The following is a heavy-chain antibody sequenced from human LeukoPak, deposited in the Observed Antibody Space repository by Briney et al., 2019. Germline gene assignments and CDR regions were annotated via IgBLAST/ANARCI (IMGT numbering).Heavy chain of an antibody. Sequence: ASVKVSCKASGYTFTGYYIHWVRQAPGQGLEWMGWIKPSSGGTNYAQNFQGRVTMTRDTSTNTAYMELSRLRSDDTAVYYCARDLMVRGPMDVWGKGTTVTVSS. CDR3: ARDLMVRGPMDV. CDR2: IKPSSGGT. V-gene: IGHV1-2*02. J-gene: IGHJ6*03. D-gene: IGHD3-10*01. CDR1: GYTFTGYY.